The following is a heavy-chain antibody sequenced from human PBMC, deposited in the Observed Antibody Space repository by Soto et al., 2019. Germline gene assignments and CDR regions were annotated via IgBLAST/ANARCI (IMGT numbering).Heavy chain of an antibody. J-gene: IGHJ4*02. D-gene: IGHD6-13*01. CDR2: IYYSGST. CDR1: GGSISSGDYY. Sequence: QVQLQESGPGLVKPSQTLSLTCTVSGGSISSGDYYWSWIRQPPGKGLEWIGYIYYSGSTYYNPSLQSRVTISVDTSKNQFSLKLSSVTAADTAVYYWARVGSSSSWYVSYFDYWGQGTLVTVSS. V-gene: IGHV4-30-4*01. CDR3: ARVGSSSSWYVSYFDY.